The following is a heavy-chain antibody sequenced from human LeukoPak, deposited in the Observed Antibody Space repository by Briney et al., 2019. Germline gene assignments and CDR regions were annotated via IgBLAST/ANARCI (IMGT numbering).Heavy chain of an antibody. CDR2: INPSSGGT. CDR3: ARPGYSYGIDY. V-gene: IGHV1-46*01. J-gene: IGHJ4*02. CDR1: GYAFTSYY. D-gene: IGHD5-18*01. Sequence: ASVKVSCKASGYAFTSYYIHWVRQAPGQGLEWMGVINPSSGGTSYAQKFQGRVTMTRDTSTGTVYMALSSLRSEDTAVYYCARPGYSYGIDYWGQGTLVTVSS.